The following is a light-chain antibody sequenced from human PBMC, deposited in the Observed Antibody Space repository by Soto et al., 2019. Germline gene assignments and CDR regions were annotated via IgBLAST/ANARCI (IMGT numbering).Light chain of an antibody. CDR3: SSYTSSSTRV. Sequence: QSALTQPASGSGSHGQSITISCTGTSSDVGAYDFVSWYQQHPDKAPKLMIYEVSNRPSGVSNRFSGSKSVNTATLTISGLQAEDEADYYCSSYTSSSTRVFGTGTKVTVL. CDR1: SSDVGAYDF. V-gene: IGLV2-14*03. J-gene: IGLJ1*01. CDR2: EVS.